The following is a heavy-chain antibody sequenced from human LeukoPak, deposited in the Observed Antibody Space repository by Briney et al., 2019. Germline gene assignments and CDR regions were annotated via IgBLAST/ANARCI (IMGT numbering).Heavy chain of an antibody. Sequence: GGSLRLSCGASGFTFSDYSMNWVRQAPGKGLEWISYISSSGSTMYYADPVKGRFIISRDNAKSSLYLQMNSLRAEDTAIYYCARDNVGAWFLIDYWGQGNLVTVSS. CDR1: GFTFSDYS. D-gene: IGHD1-26*01. CDR2: ISSSGSTM. J-gene: IGHJ4*02. CDR3: ARDNVGAWFLIDY. V-gene: IGHV3-48*01.